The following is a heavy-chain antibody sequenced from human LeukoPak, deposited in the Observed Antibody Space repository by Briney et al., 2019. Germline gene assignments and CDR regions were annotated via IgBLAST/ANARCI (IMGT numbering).Heavy chain of an antibody. CDR2: IWYDGSNK. J-gene: IGHJ4*02. Sequence: PGGSLRLSCAASGFTFSSYGMHWVRQAPGKGLEWVAFIWYDGSNKYYADSVKGRFTISRDNSKNTLYLQMNSLRAEDTAVYYCARVLSYYFGQWGQGTLVTVSS. V-gene: IGHV3-30*02. CDR1: GFTFSSYG. D-gene: IGHD3-16*02. CDR3: ARVLSYYFGQ.